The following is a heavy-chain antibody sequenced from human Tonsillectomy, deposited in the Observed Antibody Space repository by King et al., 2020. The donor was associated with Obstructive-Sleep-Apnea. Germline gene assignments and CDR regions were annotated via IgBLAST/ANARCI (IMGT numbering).Heavy chain of an antibody. CDR3: ARDVSDTWELNYFDS. J-gene: IGHJ4*02. V-gene: IGHV3-30*04. D-gene: IGHD1-26*01. Sequence: VQLVESGGGVVQPGRSLRLSCAASGFTFSSYLIHWVRQAPGKGLEWVAVISSDGTKKYYADSVKGRFTISRAASKNTLYLQMNFLRADDTAVYYCARDVSDTWELNYFDSWGQGALVTVSS. CDR1: GFTFSSYL. CDR2: ISSDGTKK.